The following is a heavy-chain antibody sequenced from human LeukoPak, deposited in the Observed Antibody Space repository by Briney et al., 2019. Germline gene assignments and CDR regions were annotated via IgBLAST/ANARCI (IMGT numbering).Heavy chain of an antibody. CDR3: ARLRVEMATIHVRGWFDP. D-gene: IGHD5-24*01. J-gene: IGHJ5*02. Sequence: GESLKISCKGSGYSFTSYWIGWVRQMPGKGLEWMGIIYPGDSDTRYSPSFQGQVTISADKSISTAYLQWSSLKASDTATYYCARLRVEMATIHVRGWFDPWGQGTLVTVSS. V-gene: IGHV5-51*01. CDR1: GYSFTSYW. CDR2: IYPGDSDT.